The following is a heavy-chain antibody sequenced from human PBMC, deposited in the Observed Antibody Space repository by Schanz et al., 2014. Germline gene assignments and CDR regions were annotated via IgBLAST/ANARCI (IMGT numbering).Heavy chain of an antibody. Sequence: EVQLLESGGGLVQPGGSLRLSCAASGFTFSSYAMSWVRQAPGKGLEWVSALSGSGGSTYYADSVRGRFTISRDNSKNTLYLQMNSLRAEDTAVYYCAREQIMAAAGLVDYWGHGTLVTVSS. V-gene: IGHV3-23*01. CDR2: LSGSGGST. CDR3: AREQIMAAAGLVDY. J-gene: IGHJ4*01. D-gene: IGHD6-13*01. CDR1: GFTFSSYA.